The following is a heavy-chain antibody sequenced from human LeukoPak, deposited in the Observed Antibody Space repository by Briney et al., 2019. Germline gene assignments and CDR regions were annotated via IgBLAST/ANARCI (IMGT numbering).Heavy chain of an antibody. CDR3: VRHYGP. CDR2: INHSGST. CDR1: GGSFSGYY. Sequence: SETLSLTCAVYGGSFSGYYWSWIRQPPGKGLEWIGEINHSGSTNYNPSLKSRVTISVDTSKNQFSLKLSSVTAADTAVYYCVRHYGPWGQGTLVTVSS. J-gene: IGHJ4*02. D-gene: IGHD3-16*01. V-gene: IGHV4-34*01.